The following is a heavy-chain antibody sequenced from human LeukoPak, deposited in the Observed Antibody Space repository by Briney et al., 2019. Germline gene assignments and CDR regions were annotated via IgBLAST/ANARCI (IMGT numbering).Heavy chain of an antibody. V-gene: IGHV4-31*03. D-gene: IGHD5-18*01. CDR2: IYYSGST. J-gene: IGHJ4*02. Sequence: SETLSLTCTVSGGSISSGGYYWSWIRQHPGKGLEWIGYIYYSGSTYYNPSLKSRVTISVDTSKNQFSLKLSSVTAADTAVYYCARRNTAMVTRTLDYWGQGTLVTVSS. CDR1: GGSISSGGYY. CDR3: ARRNTAMVTRTLDY.